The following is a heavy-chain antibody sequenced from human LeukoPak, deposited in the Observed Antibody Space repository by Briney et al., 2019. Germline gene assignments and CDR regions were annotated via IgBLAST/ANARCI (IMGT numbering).Heavy chain of an antibody. CDR1: GFIFSDYY. D-gene: IGHD2/OR15-2a*01. CDR2: ITNSGSTI. Sequence: PGGSLRLSCTASGFIFSDYYMSWIRQAPGKGLEWVSYITNSGSTIYYADSVKSRFTISRDNAKTSLYLQMSSLRGGDTAVYYCARVPPHGLSKNYFDYWGQGALVTVSS. V-gene: IGHV3-11*01. CDR3: ARVPPHGLSKNYFDY. J-gene: IGHJ4*02.